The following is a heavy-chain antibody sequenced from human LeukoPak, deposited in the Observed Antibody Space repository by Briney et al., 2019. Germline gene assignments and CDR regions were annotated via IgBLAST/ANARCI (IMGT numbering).Heavy chain of an antibody. CDR3: AREHDILTAYSFDI. D-gene: IGHD3-9*01. V-gene: IGHV1-3*01. J-gene: IGHJ3*02. CDR2: INAGNGNT. CDR1: GYTFTSYS. Sequence: ASVKVSCKASGYTFTSYSMFWVRQAPGQRLEWMGWINAGNGNTKYSQKFQDRVTITRDTSASTAYMELSSLRSEDTAVYYCAREHDILTAYSFDIWGQGTMVTVSS.